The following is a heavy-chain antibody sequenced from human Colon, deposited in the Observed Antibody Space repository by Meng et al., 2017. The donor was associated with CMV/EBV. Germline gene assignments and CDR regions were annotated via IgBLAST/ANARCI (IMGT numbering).Heavy chain of an antibody. CDR2: VNPTSGDT. Sequence: ASVKVSCKASGYTFSAYSMHWVRQAPGQGLQWMGWVNPTSGDTKYAQEFQGRVSMTTDSSINTAYMELTSLRSDDTAAYYCAREVVGATWFDFWGQGTLVTVSS. J-gene: IGHJ4*02. D-gene: IGHD1-26*01. V-gene: IGHV1-2*02. CDR3: AREVVGATWFDF. CDR1: GYTFSAYS.